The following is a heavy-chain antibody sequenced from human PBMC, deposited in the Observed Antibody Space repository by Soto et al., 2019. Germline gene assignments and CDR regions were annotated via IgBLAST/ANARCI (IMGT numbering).Heavy chain of an antibody. J-gene: IGHJ6*02. V-gene: IGHV1-18*01. D-gene: IGHD6-6*01. CDR1: GYTFTSHG. CDR2: ISAYNGNT. CDR3: ARDEAARPLYYYGMDV. Sequence: ASVKVSCKASGYTFTSHGISWVRQAPGQGLEWMGWISAYNGNTNYAQKLQGRVTMTTDTSTSTAYMELRSLRSDDTAVYYCARDEAARPLYYYGMDVWGQGTTVTVSS.